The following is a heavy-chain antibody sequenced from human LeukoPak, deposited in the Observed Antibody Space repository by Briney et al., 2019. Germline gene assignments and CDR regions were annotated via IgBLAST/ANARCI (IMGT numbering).Heavy chain of an antibody. J-gene: IGHJ4*02. CDR2: INWNGSST. CDR1: GFTFDDYG. CDR3: ARNFDYGGNWPTRALRY. V-gene: IGHV3-20*04. Sequence: GGSLRLSCAASGFTFDDYGMSWVRQAPGKGLEWVSGINWNGSSTGYADSVKGRFTISRDNAKNSLYPQMNSLRAEDTALYYCARNFDYGGNWPTRALRYWGQGTLVTVSS. D-gene: IGHD4-23*01.